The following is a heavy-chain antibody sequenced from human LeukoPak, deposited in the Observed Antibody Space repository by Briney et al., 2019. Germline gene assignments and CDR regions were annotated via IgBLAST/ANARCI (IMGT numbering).Heavy chain of an antibody. CDR1: GGTFSSYA. J-gene: IGHJ4*02. CDR3: ARAIRGTYYFDY. D-gene: IGHD3-10*01. V-gene: IGHV1-69*13. CDR2: IIPIFGTA. Sequence: SVKVSCKASGGTFSSYAISWVRQAPGQGLEWMGGIIPIFGTANYAQKFQGRGTITADEATSTAYMELSSLRSEDTAVYYCARAIRGTYYFDYWGQGTLVTVSS.